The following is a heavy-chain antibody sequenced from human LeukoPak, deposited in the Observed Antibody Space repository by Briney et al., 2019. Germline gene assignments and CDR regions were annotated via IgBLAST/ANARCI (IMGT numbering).Heavy chain of an antibody. D-gene: IGHD2-21*02. J-gene: IGHJ4*02. CDR2: ISYDGSNK. Sequence: GRSLRLSCAASGFTFSSYGMHWLRQAPGKGLEWVAVISYDGSNKYYADSVKGRFTISRDNSKNTLYLQMNSLRAEDTAVYYCAKWQTAMDYWGQGTLVTVSS. CDR1: GFTFSSYG. V-gene: IGHV3-30*18. CDR3: AKWQTAMDY.